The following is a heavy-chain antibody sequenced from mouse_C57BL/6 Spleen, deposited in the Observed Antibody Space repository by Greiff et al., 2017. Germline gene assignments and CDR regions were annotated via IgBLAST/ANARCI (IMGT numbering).Heavy chain of an antibody. Sequence: QVQLQQPGAELVKPGASVKLSCKASGYTFTSYWMQWVKQRPGQGLEWIGEIDPSDSYTNYNQKFKGKATLTVDTSSSTAYMQLSSLTSEDSAVYYGARRGVTTGSEGYFDYWGQGTTRTVSS. D-gene: IGHD1-1*01. V-gene: IGHV1-50*01. CDR1: GYTFTSYW. CDR3: ARRGVTTGSEGYFDY. J-gene: IGHJ2*01. CDR2: IDPSDSYT.